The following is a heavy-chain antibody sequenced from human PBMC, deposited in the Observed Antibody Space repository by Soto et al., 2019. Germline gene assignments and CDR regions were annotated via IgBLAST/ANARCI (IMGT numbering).Heavy chain of an antibody. J-gene: IGHJ4*02. Sequence: GGSLRLSCAASGFTFSSYAMSWVRQAPGKGLEWVSAISGSGGSTYYADSVKGRFTISRDNSKNTLYLQMNSLRAEDTAVYYCAKDDIVATISGYDYWGQGTLVTVSS. CDR1: GFTFSSYA. D-gene: IGHD5-12*01. CDR3: AKDDIVATISGYDY. CDR2: ISGSGGST. V-gene: IGHV3-23*01.